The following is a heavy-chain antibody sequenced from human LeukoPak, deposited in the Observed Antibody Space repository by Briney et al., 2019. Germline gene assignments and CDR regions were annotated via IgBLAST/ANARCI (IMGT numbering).Heavy chain of an antibody. J-gene: IGHJ6*02. D-gene: IGHD3-9*01. Sequence: GGSLRLSCAASGFTFSSYSMNWVRQAPGKGLEWVSSISSSSSYIYYADSVKGRFTISRDNAKNSLYLQMNSLRAEDTAEYYCPRGLRHYDILTGYTTGYYGMDVWGQGTTVTVSS. CDR1: GFTFSSYS. V-gene: IGHV3-21*01. CDR2: ISSSSSYI. CDR3: PRGLRHYDILTGYTTGYYGMDV.